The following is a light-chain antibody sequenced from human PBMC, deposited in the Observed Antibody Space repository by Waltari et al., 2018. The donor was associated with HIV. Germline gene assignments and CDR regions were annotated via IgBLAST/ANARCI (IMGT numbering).Light chain of an antibody. CDR1: SSNIGAGYA. CDR3: QSYDSSLSGWV. CDR2: GNN. Sequence: QSVLTQPPSVSGAPGQRVTISCTGSSSNIGAGYAVHWYQQLPDTAPKLVIYGNNNRPSGVPDRFSGSKSGTSASLAITGLQAKDEADYYCQSYDSSLSGWVFGGGTKLTVL. J-gene: IGLJ3*02. V-gene: IGLV1-40*01.